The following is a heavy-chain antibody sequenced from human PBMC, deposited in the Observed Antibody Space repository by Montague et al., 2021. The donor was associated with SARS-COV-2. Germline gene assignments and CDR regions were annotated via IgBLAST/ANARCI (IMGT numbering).Heavy chain of an antibody. CDR2: VRPGGRT. D-gene: IGHD3-3*01. CDR3: TTDTDWSGIEY. J-gene: IGHJ4*02. V-gene: IGHV4-61*02. Sequence: TLSLTCTVSGGAMNSVSDFWGWIRQPSGKGLEWIGRVRPGGRTNYNPSLGSRVTVSLDTSKSQISLKLSSVTAADSAVYYCTTDTDWSGIEYWGLGTLVTVSS. CDR1: GGAMNSVSDF.